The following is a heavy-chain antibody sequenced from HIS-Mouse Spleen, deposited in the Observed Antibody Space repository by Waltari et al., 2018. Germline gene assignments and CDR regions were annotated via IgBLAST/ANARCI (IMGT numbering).Heavy chain of an antibody. D-gene: IGHD6-6*01. J-gene: IGHJ4*02. CDR1: GFTFSNAW. Sequence: EVQLVESGGGLVKPGGSLRLSCAASGFTFSNAWMSWVRQAPGKGVEWVVRIKSKTDGGTTDYAAPGKGRFTISRDDSKNTRYLQMNSLKTEDTAVYYCTTVSSSFDYWGQGTLVTVSS. CDR3: TTVSSSFDY. V-gene: IGHV3-15*01. CDR2: IKSKTDGGTT.